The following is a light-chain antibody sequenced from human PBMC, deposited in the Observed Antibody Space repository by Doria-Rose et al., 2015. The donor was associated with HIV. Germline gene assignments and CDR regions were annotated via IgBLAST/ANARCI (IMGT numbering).Light chain of an antibody. Sequence: VLTQPPESLGMSLGERATLNCKSNQSLLYTSKNYLAWYQQKPGQPPKLLIYWASTRQSGVPARFSGSGSGTEFTLTISSLEAEDVAVYYCQQYYDTPSFGPGTTVDIK. CDR3: QQYYDTPS. CDR2: WAS. CDR1: QSLLYTSKNY. J-gene: IGKJ3*01. V-gene: IGKV4-1*01.